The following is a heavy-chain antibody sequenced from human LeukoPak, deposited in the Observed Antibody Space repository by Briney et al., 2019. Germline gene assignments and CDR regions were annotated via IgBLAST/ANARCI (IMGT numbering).Heavy chain of an antibody. CDR3: ARGPYTVTTLFDY. CDR2: INPSGGST. D-gene: IGHD4-17*01. V-gene: IGHV1-46*01. J-gene: IGHJ4*02. CDR1: GYTFTSDY. Sequence: ASLKVSCKASGYTFTSDYMHWGRQAPGHGVEWRGIINPSGGSTSYAQKFQGRVTMTRDTSTSTVYMELSSLRSEDTAVYYCARGPYTVTTLFDYWGQGTLVTVSS.